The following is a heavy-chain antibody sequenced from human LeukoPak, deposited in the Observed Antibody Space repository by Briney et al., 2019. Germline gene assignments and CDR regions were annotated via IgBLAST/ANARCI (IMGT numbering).Heavy chain of an antibody. Sequence: ASVKVSCKASGYTFTSYGISWVRQAPGQGLEWMGWISAYNGNTNYAQKLQGRVTMTTDTSTSTAYMELRSLRSDDTAVYYCASLQQLGYYYYMDVWGKGTTVTVSS. CDR1: GYTFTSYG. V-gene: IGHV1-18*01. J-gene: IGHJ6*03. CDR3: ASLQQLGYYYYMDV. D-gene: IGHD6-13*01. CDR2: ISAYNGNT.